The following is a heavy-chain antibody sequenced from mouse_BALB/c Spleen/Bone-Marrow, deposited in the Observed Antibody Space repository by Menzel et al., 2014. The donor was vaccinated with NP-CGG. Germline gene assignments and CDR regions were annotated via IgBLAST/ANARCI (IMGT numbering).Heavy chain of an antibody. J-gene: IGHJ2*01. CDR2: IYPSDSYT. Sequence: QVQLQQSGAELVRPGASVKLSCKASGYTFTSYWINWVKQRPGQGLEWIGNIYPSDSYTNYNQKFKDKATLTVDKSSSTAYMRLSSPTSEDSAVYYCTRGGYYGSSYVDYWGQGTTLTASS. D-gene: IGHD1-1*01. V-gene: IGHV1-69*02. CDR3: TRGGYYGSSYVDY. CDR1: GYTFTSYW.